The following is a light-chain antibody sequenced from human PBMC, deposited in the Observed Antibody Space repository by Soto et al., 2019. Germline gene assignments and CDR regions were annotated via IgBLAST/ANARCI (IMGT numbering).Light chain of an antibody. CDR2: DAS. J-gene: IGKJ2*01. CDR1: QSVSSY. Sequence: EIVLTQSPATLSLSPGERATLSCRASQSVSSYLAWYQQKPGQAPRLLIYDASNRATGIPARFSGSGSGTAFNLTISSLEPEDFAVYYCQQRSNWPRTFGQGTKLEIK. CDR3: QQRSNWPRT. V-gene: IGKV3-11*01.